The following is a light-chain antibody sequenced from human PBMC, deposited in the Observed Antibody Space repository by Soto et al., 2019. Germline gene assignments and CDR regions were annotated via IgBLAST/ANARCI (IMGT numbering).Light chain of an antibody. V-gene: IGLV1-51*01. CDR3: GTWDSSLSAV. CDR1: SSNIGNNY. Sequence: QSVLTQPPSVSAAPGQKVTISCSGSSSNIGNNYVSWYQQLPGTAPKLLIYDNNKRPSGIPDRFSGSKSVTSATLGITGLQTGDEADYYCGTWDSSLSAVFGGGTQLTVL. CDR2: DNN. J-gene: IGLJ7*01.